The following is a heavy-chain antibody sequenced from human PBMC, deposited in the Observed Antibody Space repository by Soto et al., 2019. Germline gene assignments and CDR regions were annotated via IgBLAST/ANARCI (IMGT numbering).Heavy chain of an antibody. V-gene: IGHV2-5*02. J-gene: IGHJ4*02. CDR1: GFSLSTSGVG. Sequence: QITLKESGPTLVKPTQTLTLTCTFSGFSLSTSGVGVGWIRQPPGKALEWLALIYWDDDKRYSPSLKSRLTITKDTSKNQVVLTMTNMDPVDTATYYCAHRRGYYDSSGYDFVGFDYWGQRTLVTVSS. CDR2: IYWDDDK. D-gene: IGHD3-22*01. CDR3: AHRRGYYDSSGYDFVGFDY.